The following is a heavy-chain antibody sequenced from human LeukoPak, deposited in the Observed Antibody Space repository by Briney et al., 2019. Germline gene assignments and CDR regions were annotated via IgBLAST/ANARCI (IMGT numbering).Heavy chain of an antibody. CDR2: ISSSGSTI. V-gene: IGHV3-11*01. D-gene: IGHD6-19*01. CDR1: GFTFSDYY. CDR3: ARDNRLSPRIAVAGTGLVDY. Sequence: GGSLRLSCGASGFTFSDYYMSWIRQAPGKGLEWVSYISSSGSTIYYADSVKGRFTISRDNAKNSLYLQMNSLRAEDTAVYYCARDNRLSPRIAVAGTGLVDYWGQGTLVTVSS. J-gene: IGHJ4*02.